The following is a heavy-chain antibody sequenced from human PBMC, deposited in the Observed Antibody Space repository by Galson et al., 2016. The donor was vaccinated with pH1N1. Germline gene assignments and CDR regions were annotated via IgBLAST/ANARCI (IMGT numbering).Heavy chain of an antibody. CDR1: GGSISSNSYY. Sequence: ETLSLTCVVSGGSISSNSYYWGWVRQPPAKGLEWIGSFFYGGRTYYNPSLKSRVTITVDTSKNQFSLQLSSVAAAGTAVYFCTKGRWYKAFGVWGPGTTVTVAS. J-gene: IGHJ6*02. V-gene: IGHV4-39*01. D-gene: IGHD1-14*01. CDR2: FFYGGRT. CDR3: TKGRWYKAFGV.